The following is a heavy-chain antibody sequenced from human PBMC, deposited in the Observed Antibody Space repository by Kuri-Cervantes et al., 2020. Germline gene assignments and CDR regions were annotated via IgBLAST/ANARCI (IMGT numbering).Heavy chain of an antibody. CDR3: ARIPFLYSGSYYGMDV. Sequence: GGSLRLSCAASGFTFSSYGMHWVRQAPGKGLEWVANIKQDGSEKYYVDSVKGRFTISRDNAKNSLYLQMNSLRDEDTAVYYCARIPFLYSGSYYGMDVWGQGTTVTVSS. V-gene: IGHV3-7*01. CDR1: GFTFSSYG. D-gene: IGHD1-26*01. J-gene: IGHJ6*02. CDR2: IKQDGSEK.